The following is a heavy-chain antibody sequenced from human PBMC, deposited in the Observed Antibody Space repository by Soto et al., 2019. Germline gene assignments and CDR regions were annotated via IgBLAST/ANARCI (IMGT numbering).Heavy chain of an antibody. CDR2: IYSGGST. Sequence: GGSLRLSCAASGFTVSSNYMSWIRQAPGKGLEWVSVIYSGGSTYYADSVKGRFTISRHNSKNTLYLQMKSLRADDTAVYYCARCYCSVGSCYACWHFDLWGRGTLVTVSS. CDR1: GFTVSSNY. CDR3: ARCYCSVGSCYACWHFDL. J-gene: IGHJ2*01. D-gene: IGHD2-15*01. V-gene: IGHV3-53*04.